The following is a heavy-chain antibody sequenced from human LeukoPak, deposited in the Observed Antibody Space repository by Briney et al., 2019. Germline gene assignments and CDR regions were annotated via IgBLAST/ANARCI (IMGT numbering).Heavy chain of an antibody. CDR3: ARLNYYDSSGYPYFDY. Sequence: SSETLSLTCTVSGGSVSSGSYYWSWIRQPPGKGLEWIGYIYYSGSTNYNPSLKSRVTISVDTSKNQFSLKLSSVTAADTAVYYCARLNYYDSSGYPYFDYWAREPWSPSPQ. CDR2: IYYSGST. CDR1: GGSVSSGSYY. D-gene: IGHD3-22*01. V-gene: IGHV4-61*01. J-gene: IGHJ4*02.